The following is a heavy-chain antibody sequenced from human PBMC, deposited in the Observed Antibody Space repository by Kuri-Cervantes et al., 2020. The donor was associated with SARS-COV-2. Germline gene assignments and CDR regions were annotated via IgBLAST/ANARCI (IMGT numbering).Heavy chain of an antibody. V-gene: IGHV4-39*07. Sequence: SETLSLTCTVSGGSISSGGYYWSWIRQPPGKGLEWIGSIYHSGSTYYNPSLKSRVTISVDTSKNQFSLKLSSVTAADTAVYYCARDPTGLQYYFDYWGQGTLVTVSS. CDR3: ARDPTGLQYYFDY. CDR2: IYHSGST. J-gene: IGHJ4*02. CDR1: GGSISSGGYY. D-gene: IGHD4-11*01.